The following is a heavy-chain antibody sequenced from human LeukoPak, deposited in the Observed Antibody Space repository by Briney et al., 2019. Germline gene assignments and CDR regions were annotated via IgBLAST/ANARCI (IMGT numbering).Heavy chain of an antibody. V-gene: IGHV4-59*01. J-gene: IGHJ6*03. CDR3: ARGVGWYYYYMDV. Sequence: SETLSLTCTVSGGSISSYYWSWIRQPPGKGLEWIGYIYYSGSTNYNPSLKSRVTISVDTSKNQFSLKLSSVTAADTAVYYCARGVGWYYYYMDVWGKGTTVTISS. CDR1: GGSISSYY. D-gene: IGHD6-19*01. CDR2: IYYSGST.